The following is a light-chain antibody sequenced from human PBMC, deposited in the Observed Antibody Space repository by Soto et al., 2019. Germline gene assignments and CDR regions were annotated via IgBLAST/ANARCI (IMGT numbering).Light chain of an antibody. Sequence: QSALTQPASVSGSPGQSITISCTGTSSDVGSYNLVSWYQQHPGKAPKLMIYEVSKRPSGVSNRFSGSKSGNTASLTISGLQAEDEADYYCCSYAGSSTWLFGGGTKVTVL. CDR3: CSYAGSSTWL. J-gene: IGLJ3*02. CDR2: EVS. V-gene: IGLV2-23*02. CDR1: SSDVGSYNL.